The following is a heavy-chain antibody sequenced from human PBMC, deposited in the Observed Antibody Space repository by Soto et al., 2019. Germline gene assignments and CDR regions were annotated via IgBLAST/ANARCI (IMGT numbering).Heavy chain of an antibody. Sequence: PSETLSLTCTVSGCSISSGDYYWSWIHQPPGKGLEWIGYIYYSGSTYYNPSLKSRVTTSVDTSKNQFSLKLSSVTAADTAVYYCARLVVVAACLDYWGQGTLVTVSS. CDR1: GCSISSGDYY. V-gene: IGHV4-30-4*01. CDR2: IYYSGST. J-gene: IGHJ4*02. D-gene: IGHD2-15*01. CDR3: ARLVVVAACLDY.